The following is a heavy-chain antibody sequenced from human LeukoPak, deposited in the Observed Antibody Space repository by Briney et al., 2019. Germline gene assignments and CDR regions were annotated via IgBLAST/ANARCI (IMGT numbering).Heavy chain of an antibody. J-gene: IGHJ5*02. V-gene: IGHV4-61*02. CDR3: ARETNFWSGYYTGLFWFDP. Sequence: SETLSLTCTVSGGSISSGSYYWRWIRQPAGKGLEWIGRIYTSGSTNYNPSLKSRVTISVDTSKNQFSLKLSSVTAADTAVYYCARETNFWSGYYTGLFWFDPWGQGTLVTVSS. CDR1: GGSISSGSYY. D-gene: IGHD3-3*01. CDR2: IYTSGST.